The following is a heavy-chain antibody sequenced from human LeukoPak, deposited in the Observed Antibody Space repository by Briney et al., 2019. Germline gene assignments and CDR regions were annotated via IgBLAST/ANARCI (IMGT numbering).Heavy chain of an antibody. Sequence: GGSLRLSCAASGFTFSSYAMSWVRQAPGKGLEWVSAISGSGGSTYYADSVKGRFTISRDNAKNSLYLQMNSLRAEDTAVYYCASTLPGYSYGQFDYWGQGTLVTVSS. CDR3: ASTLPGYSYGQFDY. J-gene: IGHJ4*02. V-gene: IGHV3-23*01. CDR1: GFTFSSYA. CDR2: ISGSGGST. D-gene: IGHD5-18*01.